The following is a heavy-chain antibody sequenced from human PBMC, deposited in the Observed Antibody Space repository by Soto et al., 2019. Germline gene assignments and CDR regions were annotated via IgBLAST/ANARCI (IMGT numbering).Heavy chain of an antibody. CDR2: VYPGESET. J-gene: IGHJ4*02. Sequence: GESLKISCKGSGYSFTNYWIGWVRQMPGKGLEWMGIVYPGESETRYSPSFQGQVTISADKSITTAYLQWTSLKASDTAMYYCTRLWGSSWLYFDYWGQGTLVTVS. V-gene: IGHV5-51*01. CDR1: GYSFTNYW. D-gene: IGHD6-13*01. CDR3: TRLWGSSWLYFDY.